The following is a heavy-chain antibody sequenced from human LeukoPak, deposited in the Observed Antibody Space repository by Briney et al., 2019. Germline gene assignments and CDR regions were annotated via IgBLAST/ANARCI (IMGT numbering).Heavy chain of an antibody. CDR1: GFTFSTYG. CDR2: IWYDGSNK. V-gene: IGHV3-33*06. CDR3: AKAGYRLRDNYYYMDV. Sequence: GGSLRLSCAASGFTFSTYGMHWVRQGPGQGLEWVALIWYDGSNKYYVDSGKGRFTLSRDNSKNPLSLQMNSLRAQDTAGYYCAKAGYRLRDNYYYMDVWGKGTTVTVSS. D-gene: IGHD5-18*01. J-gene: IGHJ6*03.